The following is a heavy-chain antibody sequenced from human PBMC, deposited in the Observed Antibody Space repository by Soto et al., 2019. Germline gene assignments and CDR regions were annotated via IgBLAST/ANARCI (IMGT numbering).Heavy chain of an antibody. CDR2: INAGNGNT. CDR1: GYTFTSYA. CDR3: ARSSGYYLIDDY. J-gene: IGHJ4*02. D-gene: IGHD3-22*01. V-gene: IGHV1-3*05. Sequence: QVQLVQSGAEEKKPGASVKVSCKASGYTFTSYAMHWVRQAPGQRLAWMGWINAGNGNTKYSKKFQGRVTITRDTSASTADMELSSLRSEDTAVYYCARSSGYYLIDDYWGQGTLVTVSS.